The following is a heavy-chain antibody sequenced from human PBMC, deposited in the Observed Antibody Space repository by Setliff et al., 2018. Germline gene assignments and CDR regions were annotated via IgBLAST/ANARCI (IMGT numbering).Heavy chain of an antibody. CDR3: ARGNGDYFDY. CDR1: GGSISSGGYS. Sequence: SETLSLTCAVSGGSISSGGYSWSWIRQPPGKGLEWIGYIYHSGSTYYNPPLKSRVTISLDRSKNQFSLKLSSMTAADTAVYYCARGNGDYFDYWGQETLVTVSS. D-gene: IGHD4-17*01. J-gene: IGHJ4*02. V-gene: IGHV4-30-2*01. CDR2: IYHSGST.